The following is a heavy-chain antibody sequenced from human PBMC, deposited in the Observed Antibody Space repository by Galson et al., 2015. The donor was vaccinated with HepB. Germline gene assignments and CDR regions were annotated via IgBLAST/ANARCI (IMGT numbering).Heavy chain of an antibody. V-gene: IGHV3-15*01. CDR3: TTGEWLHPN. J-gene: IGHJ4*02. CDR1: GFTFSNAW. D-gene: IGHD3-3*01. Sequence: SLRLSCAASGFTFSNAWMNWVRQAPGEGLEWVGHIKRKTDGGTTDYAAPVKGRFTISRDDSKNTLYLQMNSLKTEDTAVYYCTTGEWLHPNWGQGTLVTVSS. CDR2: IKRKTDGGTT.